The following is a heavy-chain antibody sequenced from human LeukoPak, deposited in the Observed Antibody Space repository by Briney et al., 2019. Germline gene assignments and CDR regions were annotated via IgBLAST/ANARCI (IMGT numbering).Heavy chain of an antibody. Sequence: QPGRSLRLSCAASGFTFSSYAMHWVRQAPGKGLEWVAVISYDGSNKYYADSVKGRFTISGDDSKNTLYLQMNSLRAEDTAVYYCARESGYSYGYNFDYWGQGTLVTVSS. D-gene: IGHD5-18*01. CDR1: GFTFSSYA. V-gene: IGHV3-30*04. CDR2: ISYDGSNK. J-gene: IGHJ4*02. CDR3: ARESGYSYGYNFDY.